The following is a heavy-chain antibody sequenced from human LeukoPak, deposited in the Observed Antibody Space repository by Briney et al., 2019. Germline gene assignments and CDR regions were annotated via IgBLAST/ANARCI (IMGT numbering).Heavy chain of an antibody. J-gene: IGHJ4*02. Sequence: PSETLSLTCTVSGGSISSGDYYWSWIRQPPGKGLEWIGYIYYSGSTYYNPSLKSRVTISVDTSKNQFSLKLSSVTAADTAVYYCARGDYYDSSGQYFDYWGQGTLVTVSS. CDR3: ARGDYYDSSGQYFDY. CDR2: IYYSGST. D-gene: IGHD3-22*01. CDR1: GGSISSGDYY. V-gene: IGHV4-30-4*01.